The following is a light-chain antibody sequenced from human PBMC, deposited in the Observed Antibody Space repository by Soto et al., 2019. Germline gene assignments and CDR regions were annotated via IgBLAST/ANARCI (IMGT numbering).Light chain of an antibody. CDR1: SGHSNYA. Sequence: QLVLTQSPSASASLGASVKLTCTLSSGHSNYAIAWHQQQSEKGPRYLMKLNSDGSHSKGDGIPDRFSGSSSGAERYLTISSLQSEVEADYYCQTWGSGIVVFGGGTKLTVL. J-gene: IGLJ2*01. CDR3: QTWGSGIVV. CDR2: LNSDGSH. V-gene: IGLV4-69*01.